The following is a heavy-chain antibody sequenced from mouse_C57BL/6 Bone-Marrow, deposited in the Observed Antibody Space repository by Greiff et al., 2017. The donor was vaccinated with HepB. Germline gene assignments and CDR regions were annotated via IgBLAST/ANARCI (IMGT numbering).Heavy chain of an antibody. CDR1: GYTFTSYW. V-gene: IGHV1-55*01. J-gene: IGHJ3*01. D-gene: IGHD2-1*01. CDR3: ARGGKRAYFAWFAY. CDR2: IYPGSGST. Sequence: QVQLQQYGAELVKPGASVKMSCKASGYTFTSYWITWVKQRPGQGLEWIGDIYPGSGSTNYNEKFKSKATLTVDTSSSTAYMQLSSLTSEDSAVYYCARGGKRAYFAWFAYWGQGTLVTVSA.